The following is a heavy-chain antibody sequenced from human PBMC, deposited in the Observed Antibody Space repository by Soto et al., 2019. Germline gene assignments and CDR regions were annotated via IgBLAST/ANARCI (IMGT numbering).Heavy chain of an antibody. J-gene: IGHJ4*02. CDR1: GGSISSGGYY. CDR2: IYYSGST. CDR3: ARVTIAVAGTVDY. V-gene: IGHV4-31*03. Sequence: QVQLQESGPGLVKPSQTLSLTCTVSGGSISSGGYYWSWIRQHPGKGLEWIGYIYYSGSTYYNPSSKSRVTISVDTCKNQFSLKLSSVTAADTAVYYCARVTIAVAGTVDYWGQGTLVTVSS. D-gene: IGHD6-19*01.